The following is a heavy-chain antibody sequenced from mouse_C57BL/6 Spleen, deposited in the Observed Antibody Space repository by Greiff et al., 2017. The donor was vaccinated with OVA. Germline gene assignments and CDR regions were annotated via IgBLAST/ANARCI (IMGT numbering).Heavy chain of an antibody. Sequence: VKLMESGAELVRPGASVTLSCKALGYTFTDYEMHWVKQTPVHGLEWIGAIDPETGGTAYNQKFKGKAILTADKSSSTAYMELRSLTSEDSAVYYCTRDYYGSSYYWGQGTTLTVSS. J-gene: IGHJ2*01. CDR2: IDPETGGT. CDR1: GYTFTDYE. V-gene: IGHV1-15*01. D-gene: IGHD1-1*01. CDR3: TRDYYGSSYY.